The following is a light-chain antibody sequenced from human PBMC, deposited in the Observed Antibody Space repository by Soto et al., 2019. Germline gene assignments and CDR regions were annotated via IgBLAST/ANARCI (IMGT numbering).Light chain of an antibody. CDR3: QQYYKWPPLT. Sequence: EIVMTQSPATLSVSPGERATLSCRASQSITSHLAWYQQKPGQAPRALIYAASTRATGIPARFSGSGSGTEFTLTINGLQSEDFAVYYCQQYYKWPPLTFGGGTKVEIK. V-gene: IGKV3-15*01. CDR2: AAS. CDR1: QSITSH. J-gene: IGKJ4*01.